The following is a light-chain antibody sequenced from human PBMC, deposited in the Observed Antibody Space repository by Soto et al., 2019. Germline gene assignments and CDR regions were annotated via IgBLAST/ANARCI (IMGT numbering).Light chain of an antibody. Sequence: ERVMTQSPATLSVSPGERATLSCRASQSVSSKLAWYQQKRGQAPRLLIYGASTRATGIPARFSGSGSGTEFTLTITSLQSEDFAVYYCQQYNNWPITFGQGTRLEIK. J-gene: IGKJ5*01. CDR1: QSVSSK. CDR2: GAS. V-gene: IGKV3D-15*01. CDR3: QQYNNWPIT.